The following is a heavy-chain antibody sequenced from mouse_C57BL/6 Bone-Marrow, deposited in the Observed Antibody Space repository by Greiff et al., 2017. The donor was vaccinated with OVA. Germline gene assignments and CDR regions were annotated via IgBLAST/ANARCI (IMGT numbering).Heavy chain of an antibody. J-gene: IGHJ3*01. D-gene: IGHD1-1*01. V-gene: IGHV1-81*01. CDR2: IYPRSGNT. Sequence: QVTLKESGAELARPGASVKLSCKASGYTFTSYGISWVKQRTGQGLEWIGEIYPRSGNTYYNEKFKGKATLTADKSSSTAYMELRSLTSEDSAVYCCAREGVYYYGSPWFAYWGQGTLVTVSA. CDR3: AREGVYYYGSPWFAY. CDR1: GYTFTSYG.